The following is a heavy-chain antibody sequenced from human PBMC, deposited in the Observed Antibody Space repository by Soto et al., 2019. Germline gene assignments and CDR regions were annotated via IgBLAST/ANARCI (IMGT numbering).Heavy chain of an antibody. V-gene: IGHV1-18*01. J-gene: IGHJ3*02. CDR3: ARDLRRISLPDAFDI. CDR1: GYTFSSYG. CDR2: ISAYNDNT. Sequence: QVQLVQSGAEVKKPGASVKVSCKASGYTFSSYGISWLRQAPGQGLEWMGWISAYNDNTNYAQKLQGRVTMTTDTSTSTAYIELRSLRSDDTAVYCCARDLRRISLPDAFDIWGQGTMVTVSS. D-gene: IGHD3-16*01.